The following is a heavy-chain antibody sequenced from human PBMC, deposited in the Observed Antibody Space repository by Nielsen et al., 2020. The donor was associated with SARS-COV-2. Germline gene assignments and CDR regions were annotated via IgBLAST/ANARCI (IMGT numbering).Heavy chain of an antibody. CDR3: ARVEQHPDYDFWSGYLAFGYYYYMDV. J-gene: IGHJ6*03. V-gene: IGHV3-9*01. CDR2: ISWNSGSI. D-gene: IGHD3-3*01. Sequence: PGKGLEWVSGISWNSGSIGYADSVKGRFTISRDNAKNSLYLQMNSLRAEDTALYYCARVEQHPDYDFWSGYLAFGYYYYMDVWGKGTTVTVSS.